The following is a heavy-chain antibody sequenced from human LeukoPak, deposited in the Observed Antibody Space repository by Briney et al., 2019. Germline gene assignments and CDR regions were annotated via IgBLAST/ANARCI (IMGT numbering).Heavy chain of an antibody. D-gene: IGHD6-13*01. J-gene: IGHJ4*02. CDR1: GFSFTSYA. V-gene: IGHV3-30*18. CDR2: ISYNGNDY. Sequence: GGSLRLSCAASGFSFTSYAMHWVRQAPGRGLEWVAVISYNGNDYHYADSVKGRFTISRDNSKNTLYLQMNSLRTEDTAFYYCAKDSQHLAIYYFDYWGQGTLVTVSS. CDR3: AKDSQHLAIYYFDY.